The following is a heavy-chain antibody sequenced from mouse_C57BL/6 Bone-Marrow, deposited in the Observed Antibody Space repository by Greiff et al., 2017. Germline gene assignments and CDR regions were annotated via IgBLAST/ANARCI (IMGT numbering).Heavy chain of an antibody. CDR3: ARPSQYYFDY. CDR1: GFTFSDYG. CDR2: ISSGSSTI. J-gene: IGHJ2*01. Sequence: EVKLVESGGGLVKPGGSLKLSCAASGFTFSDYGMHWVRQAPEKGLEWVAYISSGSSTIYYADTVKGRFTISSDNAKTTLFLQMTSLMSEDTAMYYCARPSQYYFDYWGQGTTLTVSS. D-gene: IGHD2-13*01. V-gene: IGHV5-17*01.